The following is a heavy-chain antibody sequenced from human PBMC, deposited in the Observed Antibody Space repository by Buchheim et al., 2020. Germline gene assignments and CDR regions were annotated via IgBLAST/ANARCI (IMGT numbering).Heavy chain of an antibody. J-gene: IGHJ6*02. CDR3: ARDSRRYESSGYYFRYYYGMDV. CDR1: GDSFSTYH. V-gene: IGHV4-59*01. CDR2: IYYTGST. D-gene: IGHD3-22*01. Sequence: QVQLQESGPGLVKPSETLSLTCTVSGDSFSTYHWSWIRQSPGQGLEWIGLIYYTGSTNFNPSLKSRVTLSVDPSKNQFSLKLKSVTAADTAVYYCARDSRRYESSGYYFRYYYGMDVWGQGTT.